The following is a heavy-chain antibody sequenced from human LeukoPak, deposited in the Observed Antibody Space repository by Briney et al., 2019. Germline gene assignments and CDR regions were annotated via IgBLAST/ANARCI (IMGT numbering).Heavy chain of an antibody. J-gene: IGHJ6*03. V-gene: IGHV4-59*02. Sequence: SETLSLTCTVSGGSVSSHFWSWIRQPPGKGLEWIGYIYNSGITNYNPSLKSRVTMSVDTSKNQFSLMLRSVTAADTAVYYCARDHQPAGAPGYYMDVWGKGTTVTVSS. CDR3: ARDHQPAGAPGYYMDV. CDR1: GGSVSSHF. CDR2: IYNSGIT. D-gene: IGHD4/OR15-4a*01.